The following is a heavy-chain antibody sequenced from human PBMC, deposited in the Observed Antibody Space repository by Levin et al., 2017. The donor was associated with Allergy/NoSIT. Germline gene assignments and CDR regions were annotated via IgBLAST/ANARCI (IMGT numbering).Heavy chain of an antibody. Sequence: GGSLRLSCAASGFTLSRYGMNWVRQAPGKGLEWVSYISPSSSTIYYADSVKGRFTISRDNAKNSLYLQMNSLRAEDTAVYYCARDIGSSWYYFDYWGQGTLVTVSS. V-gene: IGHV3-48*01. J-gene: IGHJ4*02. CDR2: ISPSSSTI. CDR1: GFTLSRYG. D-gene: IGHD6-13*01. CDR3: ARDIGSSWYYFDY.